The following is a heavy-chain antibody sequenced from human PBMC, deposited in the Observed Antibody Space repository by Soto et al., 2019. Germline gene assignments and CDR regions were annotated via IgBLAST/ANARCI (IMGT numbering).Heavy chain of an antibody. V-gene: IGHV4-34*01. CDR2: INHSGST. CDR3: ARVKWFGESGFDY. Sequence: ETLSLTCAVYGGSFSGYYWSWIRQPPGKGLEWIGEINHSGSTNYNPSLKSRVTISVDTSKNQFSLNVSSVTAADTAVYYCARVKWFGESGFDYWGQGTLVTVSS. J-gene: IGHJ4*02. CDR1: GGSFSGYY. D-gene: IGHD3-10*01.